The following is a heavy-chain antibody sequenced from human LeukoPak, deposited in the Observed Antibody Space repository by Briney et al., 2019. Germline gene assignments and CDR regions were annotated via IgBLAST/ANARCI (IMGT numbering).Heavy chain of an antibody. CDR2: ISGSGGST. D-gene: IGHD3-9*01. CDR1: GFTFSSYA. Sequence: GGSLRLSCAASGFTFSSYAMSWVRQAPGKGLEWVSAISGSGGSTYYADSVKGRFTISKDNSKNTLYLQMNSLRAEDTAVYYCAKGTWNYDILTGYYTGPRDYFDYWGQGTLVTVSS. J-gene: IGHJ4*02. CDR3: AKGTWNYDILTGYYTGPRDYFDY. V-gene: IGHV3-23*01.